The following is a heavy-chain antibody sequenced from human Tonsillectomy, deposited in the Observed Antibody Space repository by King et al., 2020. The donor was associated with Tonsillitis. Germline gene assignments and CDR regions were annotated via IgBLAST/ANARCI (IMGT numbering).Heavy chain of an antibody. V-gene: IGHV1-2*02. CDR1: GDTFTGYY. J-gene: IGHJ3*02. CDR2: IYPNSGCT. Sequence: QLVQSGAEVKKPGASVKVSCKASGDTFTGYYMHWVRQAPGQGLEWRGWIYPNSGCTNYAQKFQGRVTRTRDTSISTAYMELGRLRSDDTAVYYCAREPYSSSWDDAFDIWGQGTMVTVSS. CDR3: AREPYSSSWDDAFDI. D-gene: IGHD6-13*01.